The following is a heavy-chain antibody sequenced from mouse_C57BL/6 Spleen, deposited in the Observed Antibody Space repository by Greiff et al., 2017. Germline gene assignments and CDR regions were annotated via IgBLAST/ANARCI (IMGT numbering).Heavy chain of an antibody. D-gene: IGHD3-1*01. CDR1: GFTFSSYA. J-gene: IGHJ2*01. CDR3: TRGGLHVFYFDY. CDR2: ISSGGDYI. V-gene: IGHV5-9-1*02. Sequence: DVMLVESGEGLVKPGGSLKLSCAASGFTFSSYAMSWVRQTPEKRLGWVAYISSGGDYIYYADTVKGRFTISRDNARNTLYLQMSSLKSEDTAMYYCTRGGLHVFYFDYWGQGTTLTVSS.